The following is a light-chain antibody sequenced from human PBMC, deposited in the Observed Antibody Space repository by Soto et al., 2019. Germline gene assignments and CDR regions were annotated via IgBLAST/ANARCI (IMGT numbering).Light chain of an antibody. J-gene: IGKJ5*01. CDR2: KAS. CDR1: QGISSW. Sequence: DIQMTQSPSTLSASVGDRVTITCRASQGISSWLAWYQQKPGKAPKLLIYKASSLESGVPSRVSGRGAGTVSTPTSSRLQPDDVATYYCQQYKRYSITFGQGTRLEIK. CDR3: QQYKRYSIT. V-gene: IGKV1-5*03.